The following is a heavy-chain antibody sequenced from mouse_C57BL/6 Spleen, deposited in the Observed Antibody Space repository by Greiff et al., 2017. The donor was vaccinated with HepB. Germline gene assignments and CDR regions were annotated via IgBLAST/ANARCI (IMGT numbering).Heavy chain of an antibody. CDR3: VKYYGSSYEFAY. V-gene: IGHV14-2*01. Sequence: VQLQQSGAELVKPGASVKLSCTASGFNIKDYYMHWVKQRTEQGLEWIGRIDPEDGETKYAPKFQGKATITADTSSNTAYPQLSSLTSEDTAVYYCVKYYGSSYEFAYWGQGTLVTVSA. CDR1: GFNIKDYY. CDR2: IDPEDGET. J-gene: IGHJ3*01. D-gene: IGHD1-1*01.